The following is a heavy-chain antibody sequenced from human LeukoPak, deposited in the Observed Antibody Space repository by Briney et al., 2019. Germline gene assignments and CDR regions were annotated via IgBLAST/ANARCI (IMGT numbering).Heavy chain of an antibody. D-gene: IGHD2-15*01. V-gene: IGHV4-59*08. J-gene: IGHJ6*02. CDR1: GGSISSYY. CDR3: ARGGGYCSGGSCYFYYGMDV. Sequence: PSETLSLTCTVSGGSISSYYWSWIRQPPGKGLEWIGYSYYSGSTNYNPSLKSRVTIAIDTSKIQFSLKLSSVTAADTAVYYCARGGGYCSGGSCYFYYGMDVWGQGTTVTVSS. CDR2: SYYSGST.